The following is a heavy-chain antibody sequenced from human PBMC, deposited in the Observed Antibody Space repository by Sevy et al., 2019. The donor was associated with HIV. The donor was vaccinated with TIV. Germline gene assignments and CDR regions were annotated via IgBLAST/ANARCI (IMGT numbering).Heavy chain of an antibody. CDR1: GYTFTSYY. J-gene: IGHJ3*02. CDR2: INPSGGST. CDR3: ARMGAQYYYDSSGYSATWGAFDI. D-gene: IGHD3-22*01. V-gene: IGHV1-46*01. Sequence: ASVKVSCKASGYTFTSYYKHWVRQAPGQGLEWMGIINPSGGSTSYAQKFQGRVTMTRDTSTSTVYMELSSLRSGDTAVYYCARMGAQYYYDSSGYSATWGAFDIWGQGTMVTVSS.